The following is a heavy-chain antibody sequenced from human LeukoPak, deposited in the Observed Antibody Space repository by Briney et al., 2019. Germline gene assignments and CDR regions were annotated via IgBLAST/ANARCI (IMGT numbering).Heavy chain of an antibody. CDR1: GFTFSSCS. CDR2: ISSSSSYI. CDR3: ARVLEAASFDY. D-gene: IGHD6-13*01. J-gene: IGHJ4*02. Sequence: GGSLRLSCAASGFTFSSCSMNWVRQAPGKGLEWVSSISSSSSYIYYADSLKGRLTMSRDNAKNSLYLQMNSLRAEDTAVYYCARVLEAASFDYWGRGTPVTVSS. V-gene: IGHV3-21*01.